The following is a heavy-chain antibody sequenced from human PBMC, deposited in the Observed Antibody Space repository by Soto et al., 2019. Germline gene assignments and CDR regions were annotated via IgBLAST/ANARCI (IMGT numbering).Heavy chain of an antibody. J-gene: IGHJ4*02. CDR2: ISWNSGSI. Sequence: EVQLVESGGGLVQPGRSLRLSCAASGFTFDDYAMHWVRQAPGKGLEWVSGISWNSGSIGYADSVKGRFTISRDNDKNYLYLQMNSLRAEDTALYYCAKGLGIVGATPNFDYWGQGTLVTVSS. D-gene: IGHD1-26*01. CDR1: GFTFDDYA. V-gene: IGHV3-9*01. CDR3: AKGLGIVGATPNFDY.